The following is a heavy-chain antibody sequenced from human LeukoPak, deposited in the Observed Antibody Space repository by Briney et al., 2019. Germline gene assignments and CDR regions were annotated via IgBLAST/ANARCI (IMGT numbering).Heavy chain of an antibody. CDR2: IFYSGST. CDR1: GGSISSYY. V-gene: IGHV4-39*07. Sequence: PSETLSLTYTVSGGSISSYYWGWVRQPPGKALEWIGNIFYSGSTYYSPSLKSRVTISLDTSRNQFSLKLNSVTAADTAVYYCAKSNGYGLIDIWGQGTMVTVSS. CDR3: AKSNGYGLIDI. D-gene: IGHD3-10*01. J-gene: IGHJ3*02.